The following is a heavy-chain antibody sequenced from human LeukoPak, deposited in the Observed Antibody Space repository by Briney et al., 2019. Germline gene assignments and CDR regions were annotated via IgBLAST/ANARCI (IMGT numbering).Heavy chain of an antibody. CDR1: GYTFTSYY. V-gene: IGHV1-46*03. J-gene: IGHJ4*02. CDR2: INPSGGST. CDR3: ARDPGQGDFWSGYYDFFYFDY. Sequence: ASVKVSCKASGYTFTSYYMHWVRQAPGQGLEWMGIINPSGGSTSYAQKFQGRVTMTRDTSTSTVYMVLSSLRSEDTAVYYCARDPGQGDFWSGYYDFFYFDYWGQGTLVTVSS. D-gene: IGHD3-3*01.